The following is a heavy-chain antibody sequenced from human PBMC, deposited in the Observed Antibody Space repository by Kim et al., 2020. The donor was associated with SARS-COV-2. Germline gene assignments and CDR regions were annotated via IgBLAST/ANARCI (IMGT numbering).Heavy chain of an antibody. CDR2: ITTSGSST. CDR3: AKKTSGWTKPFDY. CDR1: GFTFSSNA. D-gene: IGHD6-19*01. Sequence: GGSLRLSCAASGFTFSSNAMSWVRQAPGKGLEWVSAITTSGSSTYYADSVKGRFTISRDNSKNTLYLQMNSLRVEDTAVYYCAKKTSGWTKPFDYWGQGTLVTVSS. V-gene: IGHV3-23*01. J-gene: IGHJ4*02.